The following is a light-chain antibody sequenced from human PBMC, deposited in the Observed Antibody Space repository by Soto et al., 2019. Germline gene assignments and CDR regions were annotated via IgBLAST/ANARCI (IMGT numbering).Light chain of an antibody. V-gene: IGLV2-14*01. CDR1: SSDVGGYNY. Sequence: QSVLTQPASVSGSPGQSITISCTGTSSDVGGYNYVSWYQHHPGIAPKLLIYGVTNRPSGVSPRSSGSKSGNTASLTISGLQAEDEADCHCSSYTSASTLLYLFGTGTKVTV. J-gene: IGLJ1*01. CDR2: GVT. CDR3: SSYTSASTLLYL.